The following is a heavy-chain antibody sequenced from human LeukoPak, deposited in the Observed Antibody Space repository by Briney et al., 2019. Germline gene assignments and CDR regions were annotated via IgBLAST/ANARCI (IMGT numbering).Heavy chain of an antibody. Sequence: GGSLRLSCAASGFTFSNYGMHWVRQAPGKGLEWVALIWNDGNNKYHADSVKGRFTISRDNSKNTLYLQMNSLRAEDTAVYYCAKTYCYGSGSYYHFDYWGQGTLVTVSS. CDR2: IWNDGNNK. J-gene: IGHJ4*02. V-gene: IGHV3-33*06. CDR3: AKTYCYGSGSYYHFDY. D-gene: IGHD3-10*01. CDR1: GFTFSNYG.